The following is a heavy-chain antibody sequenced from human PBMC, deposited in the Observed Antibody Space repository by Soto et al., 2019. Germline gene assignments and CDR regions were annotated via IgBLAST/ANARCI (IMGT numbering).Heavy chain of an antibody. J-gene: IGHJ6*02. Sequence: GGSLRLSCAASGFTFSSYAMHWVRQAPGKGLEWVAVISYDRSNKYYADSVKGRFTISRDNSKNTRYLQMNSLRAEDTAVYYCARDLTVFSYYYGMDVWGQGTTVTVSS. D-gene: IGHD3-9*01. V-gene: IGHV3-30-3*01. CDR1: GFTFSSYA. CDR3: ARDLTVFSYYYGMDV. CDR2: ISYDRSNK.